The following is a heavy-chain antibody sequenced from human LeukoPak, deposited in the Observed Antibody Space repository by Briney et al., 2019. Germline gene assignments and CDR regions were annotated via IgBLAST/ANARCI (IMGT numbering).Heavy chain of an antibody. Sequence: GGSLRLSCAASGFTFSDYYMSWIRHAPGKGLEWVSAISGSGGSTYYADSVRGRFTISRDNSKNTLYLQMNSLRAEDTAVYYCAKDRRGYCSGGSCYNWFDPWGQGTLVTVSS. CDR3: AKDRRGYCSGGSCYNWFDP. CDR1: GFTFSDYY. V-gene: IGHV3-23*01. J-gene: IGHJ5*02. D-gene: IGHD2-15*01. CDR2: ISGSGGST.